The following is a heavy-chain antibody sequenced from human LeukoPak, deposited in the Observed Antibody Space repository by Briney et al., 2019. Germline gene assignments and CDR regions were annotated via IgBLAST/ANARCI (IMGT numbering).Heavy chain of an antibody. CDR2: IIPIFGTA. CDR3: ARDSPSRYYGMDV. CDR1: GGTFSSYA. V-gene: IGHV1-69*13. J-gene: IGHJ6*04. Sequence: SVKVSCKASGGTFSSYAISWVRQAPGQGLEWMGGIIPIFGTANYAQKFQGRVTITADESTSTAYMELSRLRSEDTAVYYCARDSPSRYYGMDVWRKGTTVTVPS. D-gene: IGHD2-2*01.